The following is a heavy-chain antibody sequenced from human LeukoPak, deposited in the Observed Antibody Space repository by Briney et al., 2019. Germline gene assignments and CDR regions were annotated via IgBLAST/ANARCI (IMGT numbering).Heavy chain of an antibody. CDR3: AKTRPLDSSSWSHGDY. D-gene: IGHD6-13*01. J-gene: IGHJ4*02. CDR2: ISYDGSNK. V-gene: IGHV3-30-3*02. CDR1: GFTFSSYA. Sequence: GRSLRLSCAASGFTFSSYAMHWVRQAPGKGLEWVAVISYDGSNKYYADSVKGRFTISRDNSKNTLYLQMNSLRAEDTAVYYCAKTRPLDSSSWSHGDYWGQGTLVTVSS.